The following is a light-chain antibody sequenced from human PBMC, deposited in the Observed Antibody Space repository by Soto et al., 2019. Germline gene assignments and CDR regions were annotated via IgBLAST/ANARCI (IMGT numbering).Light chain of an antibody. Sequence: QSVLAQPASVSGSPGQSITISCSGTRDEVGGYDYVSWYQQHPGQAPKVINYDDSHRPSGVSSQFSASKSGNTASLSISGLQAEDEADYYCSSYTTDSTRVFGTGTKVTVL. J-gene: IGLJ1*01. V-gene: IGLV2-14*03. CDR1: RDEVGGYDY. CDR3: SSYTTDSTRV. CDR2: DDS.